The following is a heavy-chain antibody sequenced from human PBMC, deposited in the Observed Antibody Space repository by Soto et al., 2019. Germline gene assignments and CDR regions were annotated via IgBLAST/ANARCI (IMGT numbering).Heavy chain of an antibody. J-gene: IGHJ4*01. D-gene: IGHD3-10*01. CDR3: SITRHYHGAAFDS. CDR1: AFTFTNYY. V-gene: IGHV5-51*01. CDR2: IYPGDSET. Sequence: LGESLKISFNGSAFTFTNYYIGWVRQMPGKGLEWMGIIYPGDSETTYSPSFQGQVTFSVDKSLNIAYLQWSSLKASDTAIYYCSITRHYHGAAFDSWGHGTLVTVSS.